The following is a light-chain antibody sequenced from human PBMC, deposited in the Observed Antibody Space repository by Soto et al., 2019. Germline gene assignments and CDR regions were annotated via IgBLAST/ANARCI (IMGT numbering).Light chain of an antibody. CDR1: QDISNY. J-gene: IGKJ3*01. Sequence: DIQMTQSPSSLSATVGDRVTITCRASQDISNYLAWHQQKPGKVPKLLIYAASTLQPGVPSRFSGSGSGTDFTLTISSLQPEDVATYYRQKYNGAPPETFGPGTKVAIK. V-gene: IGKV1-27*01. CDR2: AAS. CDR3: QKYNGAPPET.